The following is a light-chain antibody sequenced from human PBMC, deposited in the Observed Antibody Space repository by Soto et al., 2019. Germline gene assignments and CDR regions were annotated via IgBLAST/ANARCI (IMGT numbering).Light chain of an antibody. CDR3: SSYAGSSTWV. CDR2: EVS. CDR1: SSDAGGYNY. V-gene: IGLV2-8*01. J-gene: IGLJ3*02. Sequence: QSAPTQPPSASGSPGQSATISCTGTSSDAGGYNYVSWYQQYPGKAPKLMIYEVSKRPSGVPDRFSGSKSGNTASLTVSGLQAEDEADYYCSSYAGSSTWVFGGGTKVTVL.